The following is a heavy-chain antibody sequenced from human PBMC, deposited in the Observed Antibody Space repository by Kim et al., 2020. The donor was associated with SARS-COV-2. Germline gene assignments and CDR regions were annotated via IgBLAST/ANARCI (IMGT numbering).Heavy chain of an antibody. Sequence: GGSLRLSCAASGFTFSSYSMNWVRQAPGKGLEWVSYISSSSSTIYYADSVKGRFTISRDNAKNSLYLQMNSLRDEDTAVYYCARDPPLGYDILTGYYRPYYFDYWGQGTLVTVSS. CDR1: GFTFSSYS. V-gene: IGHV3-48*02. CDR3: ARDPPLGYDILTGYYRPYYFDY. J-gene: IGHJ4*02. D-gene: IGHD3-9*01. CDR2: ISSSSSTI.